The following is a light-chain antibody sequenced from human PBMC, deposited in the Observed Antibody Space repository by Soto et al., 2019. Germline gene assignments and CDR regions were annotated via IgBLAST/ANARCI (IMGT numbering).Light chain of an antibody. CDR1: SSDVGGYNY. V-gene: IGLV2-14*01. J-gene: IGLJ1*01. Sequence: QPALTQPASVSGSPGQSITISCTGTSSDVGGYNYVSWYQQYPGKAPKLMIYHVSNRPSGVSNRFSGSKYGNSASLTISGLQAEDEADYYCSSYTSTSTYVFGTGTKVTVL. CDR3: SSYTSTSTYV. CDR2: HVS.